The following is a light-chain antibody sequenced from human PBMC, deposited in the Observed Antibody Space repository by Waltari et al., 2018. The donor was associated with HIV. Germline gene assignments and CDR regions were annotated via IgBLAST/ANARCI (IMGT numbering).Light chain of an antibody. Sequence: EIVMTQSPATLSVSPGDRATLPCRASQSISNNLAWYQQKPGQPPRLLLYGASTRATGVPARFSGSGSGTDFTLTINILQSEDFAVYCWQQYNDWPLVTFGPGTKVEIK. CDR1: QSISNN. CDR2: GAS. CDR3: QQYNDWPLVT. V-gene: IGKV3-15*01. J-gene: IGKJ3*01.